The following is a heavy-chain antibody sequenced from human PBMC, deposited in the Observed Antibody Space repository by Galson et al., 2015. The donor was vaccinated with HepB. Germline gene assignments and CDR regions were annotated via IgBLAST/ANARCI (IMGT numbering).Heavy chain of an antibody. V-gene: IGHV3-21*01. Sequence: SLRLSCAASGFTFSSYSMNWVRQAPGKGLEWVSSISSNNSYIYYADSVKGRFTISRDNAKNSLYLQMNSLRAEDTAVYYCARGSLVAGYPPGTWGVWGQGTTVTVSS. D-gene: IGHD6-19*01. CDR2: ISSNNSYI. CDR1: GFTFSSYS. CDR3: ARGSLVAGYPPGTWGV. J-gene: IGHJ6*02.